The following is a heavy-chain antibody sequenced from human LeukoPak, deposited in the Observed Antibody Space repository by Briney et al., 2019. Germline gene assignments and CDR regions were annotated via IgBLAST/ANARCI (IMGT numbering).Heavy chain of an antibody. D-gene: IGHD3-10*01. CDR2: INGDGSDS. Sequence: GGSLRLSCAASGLSFSSYYMHWVRQAPGKGLLWVSLINGDGSDSTYADSVKGRFTISRDNAKRTLYLGMNCVRGEDLAVYYCDAKIRGTYDMDVWGQGTTVTVSS. CDR1: GLSFSSYY. V-gene: IGHV3-74*03. CDR3: DAKIRGTYDMDV. J-gene: IGHJ6*02.